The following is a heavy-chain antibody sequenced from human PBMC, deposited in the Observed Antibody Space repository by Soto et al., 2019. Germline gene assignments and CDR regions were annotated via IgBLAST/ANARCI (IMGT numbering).Heavy chain of an antibody. D-gene: IGHD2-15*01. CDR3: AKVDCSGGSRYSFMGGYMDV. CDR1: GFTFSSYG. Sequence: QVQLVESGGGVVQPGRSLRLSCAASGFTFSSYGMHWVRQAPGKGLEWVAVISYDGSNKYYADSVKGRFTISRDNSKNSLYLQMNGLRAEDTAVYYCAKVDCSGGSRYSFMGGYMDVWGKGTTVTVSS. CDR2: ISYDGSNK. J-gene: IGHJ6*03. V-gene: IGHV3-30*18.